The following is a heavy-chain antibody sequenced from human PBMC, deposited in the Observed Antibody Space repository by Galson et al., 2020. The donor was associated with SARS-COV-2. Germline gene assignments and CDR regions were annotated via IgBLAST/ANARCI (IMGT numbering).Heavy chain of an antibody. Sequence: ASVKVSCKGSGFTFTDYFIHWLRQTPGQGPEWMGRVNPNNGDTKVADKFQGRVSMTGGTSLSAVFMDLSSLTSDDTAVYYCARQLSPPREGRYGWGSFFYFDSWGQGTLVTVSS. CDR1: GFTFTDYF. J-gene: IGHJ4*03. D-gene: IGHD3-10*01. CDR3: ARQLSPPREGRYGWGSFFYFDS. V-gene: IGHV1-2*06. CDR2: VNPNNGDT.